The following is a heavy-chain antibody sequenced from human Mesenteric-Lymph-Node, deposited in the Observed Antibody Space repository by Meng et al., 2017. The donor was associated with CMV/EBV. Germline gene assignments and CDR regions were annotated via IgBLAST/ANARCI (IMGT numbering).Heavy chain of an antibody. Sequence: ASVKVSCKASGGTFSSYAISWVRQAPGQGLEWMGGISPNSGGTNYAQKFQGRVTMTRDTSISTAYMDLSRLTSDDTAVYYCARGCAHGVCFGMWGQGTLVTVSS. V-gene: IGHV1-2*02. D-gene: IGHD2-8*01. CDR3: ARGCAHGVCFGM. CDR2: ISPNSGGT. CDR1: GGTFSSYA. J-gene: IGHJ4*02.